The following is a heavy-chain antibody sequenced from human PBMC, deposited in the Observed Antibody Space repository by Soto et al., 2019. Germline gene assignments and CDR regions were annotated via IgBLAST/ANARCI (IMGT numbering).Heavy chain of an antibody. CDR2: LYNDGST. V-gene: IGHV3-66*01. D-gene: IGHD5-18*01. CDR1: GFPVSGNY. CDR3: ARRTQLWFMFDF. Sequence: GGSLRLSCAASGFPVSGNYMNWVRQAPGKGLEWVAVLYNDGSTYYADSVKGRVTVSRDSSKNIVFLQMNSLRGGDTAVYYCARRTQLWFMFDFWGPGT. J-gene: IGHJ4*02.